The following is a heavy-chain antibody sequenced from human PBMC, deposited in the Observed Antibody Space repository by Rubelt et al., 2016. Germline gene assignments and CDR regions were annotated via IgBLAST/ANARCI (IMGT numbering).Heavy chain of an antibody. J-gene: IGHJ4*02. Sequence: EVQLVESGGGLVQPGRSLRLSCAASRFTFDDYAMHWVRQAPGKGLEWVSVIYSGGTTYHADSVKGRFTISRDNSKNTLYLQMNSLRAEDTAVYDCARDLFGDYAFDFWGQGTLVTVSS. D-gene: IGHD4-17*01. V-gene: IGHV3-66*01. CDR1: RFTFDDYA. CDR3: ARDLFGDYAFDF. CDR2: IYSGGTT.